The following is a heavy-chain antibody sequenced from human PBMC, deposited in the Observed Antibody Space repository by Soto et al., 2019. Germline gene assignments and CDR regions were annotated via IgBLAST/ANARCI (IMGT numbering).Heavy chain of an antibody. CDR1: GGSISSGDYY. V-gene: IGHV4-30-4*01. J-gene: IGHJ4*02. CDR3: ARANIVVVTAKFDY. D-gene: IGHD2-21*02. CDR2: IYYSGST. Sequence: QVQLQESGPGLVKPSQTLSLTCTVSGGSISSGDYYWSWIRQPPGKGLEWIGYIYYSGSTYYNPSLKSRVTXXVXTXXNQFPLKLSSVTAADTAVYYCARANIVVVTAKFDYWGQGTLVTVSS.